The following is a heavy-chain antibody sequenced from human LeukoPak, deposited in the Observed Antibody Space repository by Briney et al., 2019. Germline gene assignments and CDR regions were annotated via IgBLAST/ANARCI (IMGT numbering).Heavy chain of an antibody. Sequence: SETLSLTCAVYGGSFSGYYWSWIRQPPGKGLEWIGEINHSGSTNYNPSLKSRVTISVDTSKNQFSLKLSSVTAADTAVYYCARGWLAHSDFDYWGQGTLVTVSS. V-gene: IGHV4-34*01. CDR1: GGSFSGYY. CDR2: INHSGST. J-gene: IGHJ4*02. CDR3: ARGWLAHSDFDY. D-gene: IGHD6-19*01.